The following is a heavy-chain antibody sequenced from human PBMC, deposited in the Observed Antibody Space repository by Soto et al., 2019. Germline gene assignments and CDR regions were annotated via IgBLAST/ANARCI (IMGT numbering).Heavy chain of an antibody. D-gene: IGHD3-16*01. CDR3: KRGGSRYARTKGDY. V-gene: IGHV3-11*01. CDR1: GFTFSDYY. CDR2: VDRAGSPL. J-gene: IGHJ4*02. Sequence: GGSLRLSCAASGFTFSDYYMGWVRQAPGKGLEWISFVDRAGSPLYYADAVKGRVTISTDSDKNSLFRQMNRLSVEDKAVYSGKRGGSRYARTKGDYWGPGAQVTVSS.